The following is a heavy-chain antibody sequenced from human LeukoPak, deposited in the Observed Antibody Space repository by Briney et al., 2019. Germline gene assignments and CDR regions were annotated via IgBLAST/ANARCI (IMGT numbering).Heavy chain of an antibody. J-gene: IGHJ4*02. CDR1: GYRFTSYD. V-gene: IGHV1-46*01. CDR3: ARDGQTAAPFDC. Sequence: ASVKVSCKASGYRFTSYDMHWVRQAPGQGLEWMGIINPSGGSTSYAQRFQGRVAMTRDTSTTTVYMEVNSLTSEDTAVYFCARDGQTAAPFDCWGQGTLVTVSS. D-gene: IGHD2-2*01. CDR2: INPSGGST.